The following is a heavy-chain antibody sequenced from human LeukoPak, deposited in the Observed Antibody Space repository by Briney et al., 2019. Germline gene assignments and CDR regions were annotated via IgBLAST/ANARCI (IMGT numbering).Heavy chain of an antibody. Sequence: SETLSLTCAVYGGSFSGYYWSWIRQPPGKGLEWIGEINHSGSTNYNPSLKSRVTISVGTSKNQFSLKLSSVTAADTAVYYCARALESLYYYYYYMDVWGKGTTVTVSS. CDR3: ARALESLYYYYYYMDV. J-gene: IGHJ6*03. V-gene: IGHV4-34*01. D-gene: IGHD1-1*01. CDR2: INHSGST. CDR1: GGSFSGYY.